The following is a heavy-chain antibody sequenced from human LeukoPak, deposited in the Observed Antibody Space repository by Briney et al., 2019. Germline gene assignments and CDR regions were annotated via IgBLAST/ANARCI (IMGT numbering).Heavy chain of an antibody. CDR1: GGTFSSYT. CDR3: ASEYCSSTSCYRVRMNAFDI. D-gene: IGHD2-2*01. V-gene: IGHV1-69*02. Sequence: ASVKVSCKASGGTFSSYTISWVRQAPGQGLEWMGRIIPILGIANYAQKFQGRVTITADKSTGTAYMELSSLRSEDTAVYYCASEYCSSTSCYRVRMNAFDIWGQGTMVTVSS. CDR2: IIPILGIA. J-gene: IGHJ3*02.